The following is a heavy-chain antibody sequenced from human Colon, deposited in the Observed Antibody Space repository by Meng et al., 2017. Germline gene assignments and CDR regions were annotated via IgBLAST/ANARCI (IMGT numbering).Heavy chain of an antibody. Sequence: HLTEAGPGLVRPSETLSLTCTVSGGSVSSRSYYWSWIRQPPGKGLEWIGYIYYSGSTNYNPSLKSRVTISVDTSKNQFSLKLSSVTAADTAVYYCARGMTNGITFGGVIVNWGQGTLVTVSS. J-gene: IGHJ4*02. V-gene: IGHV4-61*01. CDR3: ARGMTNGITFGGVIVN. D-gene: IGHD3-16*02. CDR1: GGSVSSRSYY. CDR2: IYYSGST.